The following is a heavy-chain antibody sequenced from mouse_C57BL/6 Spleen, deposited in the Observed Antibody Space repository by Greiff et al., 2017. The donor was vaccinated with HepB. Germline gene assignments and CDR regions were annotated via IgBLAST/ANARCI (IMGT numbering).Heavy chain of an antibody. D-gene: IGHD1-1*01. CDR1: GFTFSSYG. CDR2: ISSGGSYT. J-gene: IGHJ4*01. CDR3: ARLTTVVATGAMDY. Sequence: EVQVVESGGDLVKPGGSLKLSCAASGFTFSSYGMSWVRQTPDKRLEWVATISSGGSYTYYPDSVKGRFTISRDNAKNTLYLQMSSLKSEDTAMYYCARLTTVVATGAMDYWGQGTSVTVSS. V-gene: IGHV5-6*01.